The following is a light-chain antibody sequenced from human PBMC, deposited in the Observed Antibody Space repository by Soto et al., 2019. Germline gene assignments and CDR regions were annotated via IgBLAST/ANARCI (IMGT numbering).Light chain of an antibody. J-gene: IGKJ1*01. CDR3: QQYNSWT. CDR1: QSIGNW. Sequence: DIQMTQSPSTLSASVGDRVTISCRASQSIGNWLAWYQQKPGKAPKLLIYKASSLESGVPSRFSGSGSGTEVTLTISSLQPDDFATYYCQQYNSWTFGQGTKVEIK. V-gene: IGKV1-5*03. CDR2: KAS.